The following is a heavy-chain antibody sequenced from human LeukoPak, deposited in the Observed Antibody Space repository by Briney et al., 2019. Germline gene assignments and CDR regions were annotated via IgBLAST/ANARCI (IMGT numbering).Heavy chain of an antibody. Sequence: SETLSLTCTVSGGSLSSGDHYWIWMRQSPGKGLEWIGYIYYSGSTYYNPSLKSRVTISVDTSKPQFSLQLRPLTAADTAVYYCARDHRGGDYVRWLDPWGQETLVTAS. V-gene: IGHV4-30-4*08. CDR3: ARDHRGGDYVRWLDP. J-gene: IGHJ5*02. D-gene: IGHD4-17*01. CDR1: GGSLSSGDHY. CDR2: IYYSGST.